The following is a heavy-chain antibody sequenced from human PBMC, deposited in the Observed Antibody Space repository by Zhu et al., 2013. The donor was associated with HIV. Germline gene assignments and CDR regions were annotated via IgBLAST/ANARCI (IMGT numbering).Heavy chain of an antibody. D-gene: IGHD6-19*01. J-gene: IGHJ4*01. CDR2: VNPYNGVR. Sequence: QLVQSGLEVRKPGASVKISCKATGFIFTSVGYSWVRQAPGKGFEWIGWVNPYNGVRVPTQRLQDRLTLAADTSTNTVYMELKSLRPDDTAIYYCARDARVAVATLRFDYWGQGTLVTVSS. V-gene: IGHV1-18*04. CDR3: ARDARVAVATLRFDY. CDR1: GFIFTSVG.